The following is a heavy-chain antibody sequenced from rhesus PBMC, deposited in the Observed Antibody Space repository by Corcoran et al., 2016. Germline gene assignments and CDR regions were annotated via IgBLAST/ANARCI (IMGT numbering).Heavy chain of an antibody. CDR2: INGNTEST. V-gene: IGHV4-80*01. CDR3: ASPLSYFDY. J-gene: IGHJ4*01. CDR1: GASIRSYW. Sequence: QVQLQESGPGLVKPSETLSLTCAVSGASIRSYWWNWIRQPPGKGREWIGEINGNTESTHYNASLKSRYTISKDASTHPFSLTLSSVTAADTAVYYCASPLSYFDYWGQGVLVTVSS.